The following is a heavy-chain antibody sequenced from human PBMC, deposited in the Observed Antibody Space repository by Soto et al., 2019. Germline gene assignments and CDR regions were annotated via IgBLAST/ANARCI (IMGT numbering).Heavy chain of an antibody. J-gene: IGHJ5*02. CDR2: IYHSGST. CDR1: GGSISSSNW. CDR3: TRGPPRVQWFDP. Sequence: TSETLSLTCAVSGGSISSSNWWSWVRQPPGKGLEWIGEIYHSGSTNYNPSLKSRVTISVDKSKNQFSLKLSSVTAADTAVYYCTRGPPRVQWFDPWGLGTLVTVSS. V-gene: IGHV4-4*02.